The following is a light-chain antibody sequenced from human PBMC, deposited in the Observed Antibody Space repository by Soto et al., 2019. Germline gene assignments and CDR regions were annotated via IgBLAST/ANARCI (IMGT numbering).Light chain of an antibody. CDR2: DVS. Sequence: EIVLTQSPGTLSLSPGERATLSCRASQSVSSAYLAWYQQKPGQAPRLLIYDVSSRATGIPDRFSGSGSGTEFTFTISSLQSEDFAVYYCQQYNNWPRTFGQGTKVDI. CDR3: QQYNNWPRT. J-gene: IGKJ1*01. V-gene: IGKV3-20*01. CDR1: QSVSSAY.